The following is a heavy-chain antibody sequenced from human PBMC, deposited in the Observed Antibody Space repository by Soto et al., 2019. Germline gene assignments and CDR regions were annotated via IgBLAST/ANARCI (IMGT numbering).Heavy chain of an antibody. CDR2: INHSGST. CDR3: ARGRYSSSWYRVNYYYYYGMDV. V-gene: IGHV4-34*01. D-gene: IGHD6-13*01. Sequence: KTSETLSLTCAVYGGCFSGYDWRWIRQPPGKGLEWIGEINHSGSTNYNTSLKSRVTISVDTSKNQFSLKLSSVTAADTAVYYCARGRYSSSWYRVNYYYYYGMDVWGQGTTVTVSS. CDR1: GGCFSGYD. J-gene: IGHJ6*02.